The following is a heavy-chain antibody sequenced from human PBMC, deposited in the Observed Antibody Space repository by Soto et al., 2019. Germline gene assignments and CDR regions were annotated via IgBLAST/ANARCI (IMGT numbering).Heavy chain of an antibody. CDR3: ARGHGLLLWFGELSGNYMDV. Sequence: GGSLRLSCAASGFTFSSYWMSWVRQAPGKGLEWVANIKQDGSEKYYVDSVKGRFTISRDNAKNSLYLQMNSLRAEDTAVYYCARGHGLLLWFGELSGNYMDVWGKGTTVTVSS. J-gene: IGHJ6*03. V-gene: IGHV3-7*01. D-gene: IGHD3-10*01. CDR2: IKQDGSEK. CDR1: GFTFSSYW.